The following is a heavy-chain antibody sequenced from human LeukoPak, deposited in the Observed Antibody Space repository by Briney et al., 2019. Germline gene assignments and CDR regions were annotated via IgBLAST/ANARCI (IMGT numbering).Heavy chain of an antibody. D-gene: IGHD4-11*01. CDR1: GFTVSSNY. V-gene: IGHV3-30*03. CDR2: ISYDGSNK. CDR3: ARFSNYFDY. Sequence: GGSLRLSCAASGFTVSSNYMSWVRQAPGKGLEWVAVISYDGSNKYYADSVKGRFTISRDNSKNTLYLQMNSLRAEDTAVYYCARFSNYFDYWGQGTLVTVSS. J-gene: IGHJ4*02.